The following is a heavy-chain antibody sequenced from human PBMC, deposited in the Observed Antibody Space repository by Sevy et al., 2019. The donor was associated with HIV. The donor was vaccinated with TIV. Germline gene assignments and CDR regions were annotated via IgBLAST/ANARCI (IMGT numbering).Heavy chain of an antibody. Sequence: GGSLRLSCAASGFTFSASAMHWVRQASGKGLEWVGRIRSKANSYATTYAASVKGRLTISRDDSKNAAYLQMDSLKTEDTAVYYCTRWESYAYYYMDVWGKGTTVTVSS. J-gene: IGHJ6*03. CDR3: TRWESYAYYYMDV. V-gene: IGHV3-73*01. CDR1: GFTFSASA. CDR2: IRSKANSYAT. D-gene: IGHD3-16*01.